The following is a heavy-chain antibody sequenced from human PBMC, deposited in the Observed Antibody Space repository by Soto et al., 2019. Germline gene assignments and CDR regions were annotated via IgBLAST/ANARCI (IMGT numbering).Heavy chain of an antibody. J-gene: IGHJ3*02. Sequence: GGSLRLSCAASGFTFSSYAMSWVRQAPGKGLEWVSAISGSGGSTYYADSVKGRFTISRDNSKNTLYLQMNSLRAEDTAVYYCAKDQPYYYDSSGYRENAFDIWGQGTMVTVSS. D-gene: IGHD3-22*01. CDR2: ISGSGGST. CDR3: AKDQPYYYDSSGYRENAFDI. CDR1: GFTFSSYA. V-gene: IGHV3-23*01.